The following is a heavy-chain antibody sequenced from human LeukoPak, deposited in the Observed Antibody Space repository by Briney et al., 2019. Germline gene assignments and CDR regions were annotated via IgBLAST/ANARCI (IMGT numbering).Heavy chain of an antibody. CDR1: GDPIKSSSYY. D-gene: IGHD3-10*01. CDR2: IYYSGTT. V-gene: IGHV4-39*07. CDR3: ESGTPQRWSSF. J-gene: IGHJ4*02. Sequence: SETLSLTCTVSGDPIKSSSYYWAWVRQPPGKGLEWIASIYYSGTTYYNPSLKSRVTISLDTFRNQHSLKLSSVTAADTAIYYCESGTPQRWSSFWGQGTLVTVSS.